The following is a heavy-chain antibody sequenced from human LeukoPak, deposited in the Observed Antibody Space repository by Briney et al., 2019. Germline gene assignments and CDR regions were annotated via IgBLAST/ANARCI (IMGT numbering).Heavy chain of an antibody. CDR2: TYYRSKWYI. J-gene: IGHJ4*02. CDR1: GDSVSSNRAA. V-gene: IGHV6-1*01. D-gene: IGHD3-22*01. CDR3: ARGRYYDSSGYYDASYFDY. Sequence: PSQTLSLTCAISGDSVSSNRAAWNWIRQSPSIGLEWLGRTYYRSKWYIDYAVSVKSRITINPDTSTNQFSLQLNSVTPEDTAVYYCARGRYYDSSGYYDASYFDYWGQGTLVTVSS.